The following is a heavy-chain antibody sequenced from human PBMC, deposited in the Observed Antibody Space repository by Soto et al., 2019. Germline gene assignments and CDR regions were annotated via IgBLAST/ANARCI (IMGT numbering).Heavy chain of an antibody. D-gene: IGHD2-8*01. CDR1: GYSFTDYR. CDR3: ARGHSTDCSNGVCSFFYNHEMDV. CDR2: INPKSGGT. J-gene: IGHJ6*02. Sequence: ASVKVSCKASGYSFTDYRIHWVRQAPGQGLEWLGRINPKSGGTSTAQKFQGWVTMTRDRSISTVYMELTRLRSDDTAVYFCARGHSTDCSNGVCSFFYNHEMDVWGQGTTVTVSS. V-gene: IGHV1-2*04.